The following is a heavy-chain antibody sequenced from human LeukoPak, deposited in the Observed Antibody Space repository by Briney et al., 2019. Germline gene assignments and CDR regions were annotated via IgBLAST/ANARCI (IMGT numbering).Heavy chain of an antibody. CDR3: ARGPTYYYDSSGYYAGDGEYYFDY. CDR2: ISYDGSNK. V-gene: IGHV3-30-3*01. J-gene: IGHJ4*02. D-gene: IGHD3-22*01. Sequence: SGGSLRLSCAASGFTFSSYAMHWVRQAPGKGLEWVAVISYDGSNKYYADSVKGRFTISRDNSKNTLYLQMNSPRAEDTAVYYCARGPTYYYDSSGYYAGDGEYYFDYWGQGTLVTVSS. CDR1: GFTFSSYA.